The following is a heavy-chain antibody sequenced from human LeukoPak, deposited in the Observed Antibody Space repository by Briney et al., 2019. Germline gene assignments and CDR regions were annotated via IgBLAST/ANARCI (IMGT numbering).Heavy chain of an antibody. D-gene: IGHD2-2*01. CDR1: GYTFTSYG. CDR2: ISAYNGNT. J-gene: IGHJ3*02. CDR3: ARDPHAVVDDAFDI. Sequence: ASVKVSCKASGYTFTSYGISWVRQAPGQGLEWMGWISAYNGNTNYAQKLQGRVTMTTDTSTSTAYMELRRLRSDDTAVYYCARDPHAVVDDAFDIWGQGTMVTVSS. V-gene: IGHV1-18*01.